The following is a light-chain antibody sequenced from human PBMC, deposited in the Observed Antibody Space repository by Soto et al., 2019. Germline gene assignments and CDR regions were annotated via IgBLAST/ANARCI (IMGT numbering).Light chain of an antibody. V-gene: IGLV2-14*01. CDR3: SSYTSSSTL. Sequence: QSVLTQPASVSGSPGQSITISCTGTSSDVGGYNYVSWYQQHPGKAPKLMIYEVSNRPSGVSNRFSGTKSGNTASLTISGLQAEDEAEYYCSSYTSSSTLFGGGTKLTFL. CDR2: EVS. CDR1: SSDVGGYNY. J-gene: IGLJ2*01.